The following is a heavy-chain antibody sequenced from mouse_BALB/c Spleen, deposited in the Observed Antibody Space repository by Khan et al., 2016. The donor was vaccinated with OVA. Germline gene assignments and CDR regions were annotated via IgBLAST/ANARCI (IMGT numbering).Heavy chain of an antibody. J-gene: IGHJ4*01. CDR2: ISTSGTYT. Sequence: EVELVESGGDLVKPGGSLKLSCAASGFTFSDYGMSWVRQTPDKRLEWVAIISTSGTYTYYPDSVKGRFTISRDNAKNTLYLQMSILKSEDTAIYYCARCLYGSSYDYYAMDYWGQGTSVTVSS. D-gene: IGHD1-1*01. V-gene: IGHV5-6*01. CDR1: GFTFSDYG. CDR3: ARCLYGSSYDYYAMDY.